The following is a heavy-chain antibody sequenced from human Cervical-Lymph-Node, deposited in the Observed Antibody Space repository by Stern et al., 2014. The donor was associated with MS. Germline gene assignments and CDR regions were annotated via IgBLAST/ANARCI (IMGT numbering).Heavy chain of an antibody. J-gene: IGHJ5*02. CDR1: GGTFSTYG. D-gene: IGHD2-15*01. V-gene: IGHV1-69*01. Sequence: VQLVQSGADLKKPGSSVKVSCQASGGTFSTYGFSWVRPAPGHRLEWMGGIVPVSGAPKYAQNFQGRLTITADESTATVYMELSSLRSEDSAVFYCARDHYIDFSGNSFDPWGQGTLVTVSS. CDR3: ARDHYIDFSGNSFDP. CDR2: IVPVSGAP.